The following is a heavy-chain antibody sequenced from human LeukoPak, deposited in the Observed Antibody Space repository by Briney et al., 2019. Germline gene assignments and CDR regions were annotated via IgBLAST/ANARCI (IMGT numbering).Heavy chain of an antibody. J-gene: IGHJ3*02. CDR3: AREGYYDSSGYYHDAFDI. V-gene: IGHV4-39*07. CDR2: IHYSGST. Sequence: PSETLSLTCTVSGGSISSSSYYWGWIRQPPGKGLEWIGSIHYSGSTNYNPSLKSRVTISVDTSKNQFSLKLSSVTAADTAVYYCAREGYYDSSGYYHDAFDIWGQGTMVTVSS. CDR1: GGSISSSSYY. D-gene: IGHD3-22*01.